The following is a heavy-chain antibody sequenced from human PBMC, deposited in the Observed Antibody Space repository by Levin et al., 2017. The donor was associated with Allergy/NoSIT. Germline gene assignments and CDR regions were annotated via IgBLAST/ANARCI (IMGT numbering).Heavy chain of an antibody. CDR1: GYTFSSYG. Sequence: ASVKVSCKASGYTFSSYGISWVRQAPGQGLEWMGWISAYNGNTNYPQNLQGRVTMTTDTSTSTAYMELKSLRSDDTDVYYCAIDSTGYFDYGGQGTRVTVSS. V-gene: IGHV1-18*01. CDR2: ISAYNGNT. CDR3: AIDSTGYFDY. J-gene: IGHJ4*02. D-gene: IGHD3-22*01.